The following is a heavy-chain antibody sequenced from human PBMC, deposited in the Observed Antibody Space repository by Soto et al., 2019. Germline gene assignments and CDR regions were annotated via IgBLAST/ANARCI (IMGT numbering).Heavy chain of an antibody. D-gene: IGHD2-21*02. Sequence: VKVSCKASGYTFTSYDINWVRQATGQGLEWMGWISAYNGNTNYAQKLQGRVTMTTDTSTSTAYMELRSLRSDDTAVYYCARDRGKYCGGDCSFDYWGQGTLVTVSS. J-gene: IGHJ4*02. CDR2: ISAYNGNT. CDR3: ARDRGKYCGGDCSFDY. CDR1: GYTFTSYD. V-gene: IGHV1-18*01.